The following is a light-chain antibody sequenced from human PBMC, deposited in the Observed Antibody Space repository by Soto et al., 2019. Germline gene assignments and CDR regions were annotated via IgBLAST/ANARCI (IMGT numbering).Light chain of an antibody. CDR1: SSDVGGYNY. J-gene: IGLJ1*01. V-gene: IGLV2-11*01. CDR3: CSYAGSYTYV. CDR2: DVS. Sequence: QSALAQPPSASGSPGQSVTISCTGTSSDVGGYNYVSWYQQHPGKAPKLMIFDVSKRPSGVPDRFSGSKSANTASLTISGLQAEDEADYYCCSYAGSYTYVFGTGTKVTVL.